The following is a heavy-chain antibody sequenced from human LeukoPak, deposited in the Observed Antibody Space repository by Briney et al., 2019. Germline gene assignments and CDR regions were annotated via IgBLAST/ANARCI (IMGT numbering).Heavy chain of an antibody. D-gene: IGHD1-26*01. J-gene: IGHJ3*02. CDR1: GFTFSSYG. CDR3: ARTGGELLRHDAFDI. Sequence: GGSLRLSCAASGFTFSSYGMHWVRQAPGKGLEWVAVISYDGSNKYYADSVKGRFTISRDNSKNTLYLQMNSLRAEDTAVYYCARTGGELLRHDAFDIWGQGTMVTVSS. CDR2: ISYDGSNK. V-gene: IGHV3-30*03.